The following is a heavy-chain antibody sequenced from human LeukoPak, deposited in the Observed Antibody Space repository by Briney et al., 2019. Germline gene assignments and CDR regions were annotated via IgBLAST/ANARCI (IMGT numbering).Heavy chain of an antibody. CDR3: AKDITSGSYSTGPGN. D-gene: IGHD1-26*01. CDR1: GFTFDDYA. V-gene: IGHV3-43*02. CDR2: FSGDGGST. Sequence: RTGGSLRLSCAASGFTFDDYAMHWLRQAPGRGLKWVSLFSGDGGSTFYADSVKGRFNISRDNSKNSLYLQMKSLRNEDTALYYCAKDITSGSYSTGPGNWGQGTLVTVSS. J-gene: IGHJ4*02.